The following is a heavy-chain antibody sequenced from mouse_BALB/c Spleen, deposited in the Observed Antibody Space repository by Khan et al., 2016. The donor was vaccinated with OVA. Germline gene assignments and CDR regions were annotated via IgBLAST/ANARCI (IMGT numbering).Heavy chain of an antibody. Sequence: RPALFQPRSPVPLSSPASFSHLPTSPLASLTHHPAQAIDRTGSIPTFNDANKFNAKFNGKATLTSDKSSSTAYMELSSLTSEDSAVYYCAPVGSYYVSFVYWGQGTLVTVSA. V-gene: IGHV1S136*01. CDR2: IPTFNDAN. CDR3: APVGSYYVSFVY. D-gene: IGHD1-1*01. J-gene: IGHJ3*01. CDR1: FSHLPTSP.